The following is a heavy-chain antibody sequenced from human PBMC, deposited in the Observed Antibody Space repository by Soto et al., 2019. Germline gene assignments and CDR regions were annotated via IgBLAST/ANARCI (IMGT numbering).Heavy chain of an antibody. Sequence: PSETLSLTCTVSGGSISSYYWSWIRQPPGKGLEWIGYIYYSGSTNYNPSLKSRVTISVDTSKNQFSLKLSSVTAADTAVYYCARGDYYDSSGYGMDVWGQGTTVTVSS. J-gene: IGHJ6*02. CDR1: GGSISSYY. V-gene: IGHV4-59*01. CDR2: IYYSGST. CDR3: ARGDYYDSSGYGMDV. D-gene: IGHD3-22*01.